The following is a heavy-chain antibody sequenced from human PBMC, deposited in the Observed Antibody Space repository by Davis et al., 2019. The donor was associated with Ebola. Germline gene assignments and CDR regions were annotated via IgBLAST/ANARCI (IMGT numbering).Heavy chain of an antibody. Sequence: GESLKISCAASGFTFSSYGTHWVRQAPGKGLEWVGRIKSETDGGTTVYAAPVKGRFIISRDDSKNTVYLQMNSLKIEDTAVYYCRGSMGYLGQGTLVTVSS. CDR1: GFTFSSYG. D-gene: IGHD2-8*01. V-gene: IGHV3-15*07. CDR2: IKSETDGGTT. J-gene: IGHJ4*02. CDR3: RGSMGY.